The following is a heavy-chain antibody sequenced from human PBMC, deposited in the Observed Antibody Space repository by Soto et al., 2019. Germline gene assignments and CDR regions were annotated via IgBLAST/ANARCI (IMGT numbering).Heavy chain of an antibody. CDR3: AKSGSLDS. CDR2: INPANGDT. V-gene: IGHV1-3*01. J-gene: IGHJ4*02. Sequence: VQLVQSGAEVKKPGASVRISCKASGYTFISYPIHWVRQAPGQRLECMGWINPANGDTRYSQKFQGRVTITRDTSATTAYMDLNSLLPDDTAIYYCAKSGSLDSWGQGTPITVSS. CDR1: GYTFISYP. D-gene: IGHD1-26*01.